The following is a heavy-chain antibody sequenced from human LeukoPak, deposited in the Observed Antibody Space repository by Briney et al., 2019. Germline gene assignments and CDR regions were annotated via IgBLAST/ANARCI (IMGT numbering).Heavy chain of an antibody. Sequence: GGSLRLSCAASGVPFSASWMPWVRQAPGKGLEWVAVISYDGSNKYYADSVKGRFTTSRDNSKNTLYLQMNSLRAEDTAVYYCAKDPERIGSSNYYYGMDVWGQGTTVTVSS. CDR1: GVPFSASW. CDR3: AKDPERIGSSNYYYGMDV. V-gene: IGHV3-30*18. J-gene: IGHJ6*02. CDR2: ISYDGSNK. D-gene: IGHD6-13*01.